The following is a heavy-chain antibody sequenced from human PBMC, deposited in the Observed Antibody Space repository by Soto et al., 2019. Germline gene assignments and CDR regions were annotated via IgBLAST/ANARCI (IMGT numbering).Heavy chain of an antibody. CDR3: ARHFDSSGYYPDY. CDR1: GYRFTSYW. CDR2: IYPGDSDV. Sequence: GESLKISCQGSGYRFTSYWIAWVRQMPGRGLEWVGIIYPGDSDVKYSPSFQGQVTISADRSNSTAYLQWGSLKASDTAMYFCARHFDSSGYYPDYWGQGTQVTVSS. V-gene: IGHV5-51*01. J-gene: IGHJ4*02. D-gene: IGHD3-22*01.